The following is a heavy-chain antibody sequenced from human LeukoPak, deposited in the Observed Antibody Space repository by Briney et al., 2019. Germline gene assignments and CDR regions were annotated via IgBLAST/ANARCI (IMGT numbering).Heavy chain of an antibody. CDR1: GYTLSELS. D-gene: IGHD5-24*01. CDR3: ATRWLQFILYAFDI. J-gene: IGHJ3*02. V-gene: IGHV1-24*01. Sequence: ASVKVSCKVSGYTLSELSMHWVRQAPGKGLEWMGGFDPEDGETIYAQKFQGRVTMTEDTSTDTAYMGLSSLRSEDTAVYYCATRWLQFILYAFDIWGQGTMVTVSS. CDR2: FDPEDGET.